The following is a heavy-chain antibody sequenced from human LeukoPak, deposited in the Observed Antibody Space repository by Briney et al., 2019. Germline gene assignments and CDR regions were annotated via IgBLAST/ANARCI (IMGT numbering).Heavy chain of an antibody. CDR1: GFTFSSYW. D-gene: IGHD2-2*01. CDR3: ARGDIVVVPATISYMDV. Sequence: GGSLRLSCAASGFTFSSYWMHWVRQAPGKGLVWVSRINSDGSSTSYADSVKGRFTISRDNAKNTLYLQMNSLRAEDTAVYYCARGDIVVVPATISYMDVWGKGTTVTVSS. CDR2: INSDGSST. J-gene: IGHJ6*03. V-gene: IGHV3-74*01.